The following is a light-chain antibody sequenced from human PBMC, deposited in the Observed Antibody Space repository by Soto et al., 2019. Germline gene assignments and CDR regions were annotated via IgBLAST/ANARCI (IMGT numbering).Light chain of an antibody. Sequence: IVLPSSTATLSFPPFYRDTISCISSQNVDSNYLAWYQQKPGQDPRIIIFGASGRATGIPDRFSGSGSGTDFTLTISRLEPEDFAVYYCQQYGSSLWKCGKGTTGDIK. CDR3: QQYGSSLWK. CDR2: GAS. CDR1: QNVDSNY. J-gene: IGKJ1*01. V-gene: IGKV3-20*01.